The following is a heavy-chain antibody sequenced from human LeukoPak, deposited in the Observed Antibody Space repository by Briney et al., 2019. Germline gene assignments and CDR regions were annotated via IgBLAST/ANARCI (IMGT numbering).Heavy chain of an antibody. J-gene: IGHJ6*02. CDR2: IHRDGST. CDR3: ARLRYYGMDV. CDR1: GFTVTTNY. Sequence: GGSLRLSCAVSGFTVTTNYMSWVRQAPGKGLEWVSIIHRDGSTYYADSVKGRFTTSRDNSKNTLYIQMNSLRAEDTGVYYCARLRYYGMDVWGQGTTVTVSS. V-gene: IGHV3-66*04.